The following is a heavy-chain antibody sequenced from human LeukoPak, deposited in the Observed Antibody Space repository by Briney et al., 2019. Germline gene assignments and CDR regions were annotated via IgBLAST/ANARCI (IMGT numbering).Heavy chain of an antibody. CDR2: IKQDGSEK. Sequence: PGGSLRLSCAASGFTFSSYWMSWVRQAPGKGLEWVANIKQDGSEKYYVDSVKGRFTISRDNAKNSLYLQMNSLRAEDTAVYYCAKGQLWSGVAYFDYWGQGTLVTVSS. V-gene: IGHV3-7*03. CDR3: AKGQLWSGVAYFDY. D-gene: IGHD3-10*01. CDR1: GFTFSSYW. J-gene: IGHJ4*02.